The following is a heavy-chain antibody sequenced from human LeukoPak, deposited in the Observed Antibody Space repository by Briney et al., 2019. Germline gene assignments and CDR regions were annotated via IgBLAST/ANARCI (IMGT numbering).Heavy chain of an antibody. J-gene: IGHJ4*02. CDR1: GFTFSNSA. CDR3: AKDPGSGPRY. D-gene: IGHD6-19*01. V-gene: IGHV3-23*01. CDR2: ISGSGGST. Sequence: GGSLRLSCSASGFTFSNSAMSWVRQAPGKGLEWVSAISGSGGSTYYTDSVEGQFTISRDNSKNTLYLQMNSLRAEDTAVYYCAKDPGSGPRYWGQGTLVTVSS.